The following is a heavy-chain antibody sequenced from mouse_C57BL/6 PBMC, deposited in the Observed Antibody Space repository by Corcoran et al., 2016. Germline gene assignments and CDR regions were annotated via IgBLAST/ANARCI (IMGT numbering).Heavy chain of an antibody. J-gene: IGHJ1*03. V-gene: IGHV1-19*01. CDR2: INPYNGGT. D-gene: IGHD2-1*01. Sequence: EVQLQQSGPVLVKPGASVKMSCKASGYTFTDYYMNWVKQSHGKSLEWIGVINPYNGGTSYNQKFKGKATLTVDKSSSTAYMELNSLTSEDSAVYYCARRGSYGNYAWYFDVWGTGTTVTVSS. CDR3: ARRGSYGNYAWYFDV. CDR1: GYTFTDYY.